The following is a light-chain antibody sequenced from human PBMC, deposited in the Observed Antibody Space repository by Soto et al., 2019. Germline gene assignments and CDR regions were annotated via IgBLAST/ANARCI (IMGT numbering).Light chain of an antibody. J-gene: IGLJ1*01. V-gene: IGLV2-14*01. CDR2: EVS. CDR1: SSDVGGYNY. Sequence: QSALTQPASVSGSPGQSITISCTGTSSDVGGYNYVPWYQQHPGKAPKLMIYEVSNWPSGVSNRFSGSKSGNTASLTISGLQAEDEADYYCSSYTSSSLYVFGTGTRSPS. CDR3: SSYTSSSLYV.